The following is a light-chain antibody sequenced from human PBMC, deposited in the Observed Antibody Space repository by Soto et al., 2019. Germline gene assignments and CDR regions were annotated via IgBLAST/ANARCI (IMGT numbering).Light chain of an antibody. J-gene: IGKJ1*01. CDR1: QSINAW. V-gene: IGKV1-5*01. Sequence: IQMTQSASPLSASLGDRVTLTCRASQSINAWLAWYQKKPGKAPKLLIYDASSLQSGVPSRFSGSGSGTEFTLTISSMQPDDFATYYCQQYNSYSFGQGTKVDIK. CDR3: QQYNSYS. CDR2: DAS.